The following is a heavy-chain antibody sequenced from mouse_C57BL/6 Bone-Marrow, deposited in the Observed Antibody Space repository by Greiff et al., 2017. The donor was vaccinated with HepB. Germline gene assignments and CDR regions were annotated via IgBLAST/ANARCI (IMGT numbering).Heavy chain of an antibody. CDR1: GFNIKDYY. CDR3: SRVPWLLLDY. J-gene: IGHJ2*01. D-gene: IGHD2-3*01. Sequence: EVQRVESGAELVKPGASVKLSCTASGFNIKDYYMHWVKQRTEQGLEWIGRIDPEDGETKYAPKFQGKATITSDTSSNTAYLQLSSLTSEDTAVYYCSRVPWLLLDYWGQGTTLTVSS. CDR2: IDPEDGET. V-gene: IGHV14-2*01.